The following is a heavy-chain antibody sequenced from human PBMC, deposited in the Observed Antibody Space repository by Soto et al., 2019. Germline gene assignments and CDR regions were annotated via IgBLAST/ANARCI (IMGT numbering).Heavy chain of an antibody. CDR3: ARGYTFPFDP. V-gene: IGHV1-3*01. J-gene: IGHJ5*02. CDR1: GYTFTSYA. D-gene: IGHD1-26*01. CDR2: INAGNGNT. Sequence: ASVKVSCKASGYTFTSYAMHWVRQAPGQRLEWMGWINAGNGNTKSSQKFQGRVTITRDTSASTAYMELSSLRSEDTAVYYCARGYTFPFDPWGQGTLVTVSS.